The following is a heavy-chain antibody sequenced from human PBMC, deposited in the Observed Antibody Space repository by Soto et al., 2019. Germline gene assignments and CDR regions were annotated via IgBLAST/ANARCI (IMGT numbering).Heavy chain of an antibody. CDR1: GFSFDDYA. V-gene: IGHV3-9*01. D-gene: IGHD6-19*01. Sequence: EVQLVESGGGLVQPGRSLRLSCAASGFSFDDYAMHWVRQAPGKGLEWVSGISWISGSVGYADSVKGRFTISRDNAKSSLYLQMNSLRPEDTALYYCAKDRYSSDWYLVDFWGQGTLVTVSS. CDR3: AKDRYSSDWYLVDF. CDR2: ISWISGSV. J-gene: IGHJ4*02.